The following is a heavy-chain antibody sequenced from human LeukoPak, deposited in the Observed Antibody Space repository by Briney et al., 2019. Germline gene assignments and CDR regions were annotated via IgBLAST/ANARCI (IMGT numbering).Heavy chain of an antibody. Sequence: GGSLRLSCAASGFTFSNYAMSWVRQAPGKGLEWVSAISGSGNSTYYEDSVKGPFTISRDNSKSTLYLQMNSLRAEDTAVYYCAKISYYDSSGSYAFDIWGQGTMVTVSS. V-gene: IGHV3-23*01. CDR1: GFTFSNYA. D-gene: IGHD3-22*01. CDR3: AKISYYDSSGSYAFDI. J-gene: IGHJ3*02. CDR2: ISGSGNST.